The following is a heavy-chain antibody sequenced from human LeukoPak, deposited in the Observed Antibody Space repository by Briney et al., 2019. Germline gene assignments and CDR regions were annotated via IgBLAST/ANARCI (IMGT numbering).Heavy chain of an antibody. CDR2: IDHRGNT. Sequence: SETLSLTCTVSGGSISSSSYYWGWIRQPPGRGLEWIGEIDHRGNTNYNPSLKSLVTISVDTSKTQFSLNLTSVTAADTAVYYCARFRLGSGYYRWNAFDYWGQGTLVIVSS. D-gene: IGHD3-22*01. CDR3: ARFRLGSGYYRWNAFDY. J-gene: IGHJ4*02. V-gene: IGHV4-39*07. CDR1: GGSISSSSYY.